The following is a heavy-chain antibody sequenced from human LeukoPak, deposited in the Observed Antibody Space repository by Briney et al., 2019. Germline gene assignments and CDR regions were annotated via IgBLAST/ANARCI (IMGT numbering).Heavy chain of an antibody. CDR2: IYYSGST. CDR1: GGSISSYY. D-gene: IGHD6-13*01. J-gene: IGHJ1*01. Sequence: NPSETLSLTCTVSGGSISSYYWSWIRQPPWKGLEWIGYIYYSGSTNYNPSLKSRVTISVDTSKNQFSLKLSSVTAADTAVYYCASLSSSWYNGPGRNFQHWGQGTLVTVSS. CDR3: ASLSSSWYNGPGRNFQH. V-gene: IGHV4-59*08.